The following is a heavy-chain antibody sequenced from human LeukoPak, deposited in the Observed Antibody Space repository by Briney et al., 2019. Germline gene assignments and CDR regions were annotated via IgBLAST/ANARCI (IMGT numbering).Heavy chain of an antibody. CDR1: GGSFRGYY. J-gene: IGHJ1*01. Sequence: PSETLSLTCAVYGGSFRGYYWSWIRQPPGKGLEWIGEINHSGSTNYNPSLKSRVTISVDTSKNQFSLKLSSVTAADTAVYYCARGSDYYDSSGYYLVYFQHWGQGTLVTVSS. D-gene: IGHD3-22*01. CDR3: ARGSDYYDSSGYYLVYFQH. CDR2: INHSGST. V-gene: IGHV4-34*01.